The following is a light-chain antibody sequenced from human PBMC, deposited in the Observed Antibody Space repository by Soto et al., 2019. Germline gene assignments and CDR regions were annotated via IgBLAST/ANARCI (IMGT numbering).Light chain of an antibody. J-gene: IGKJ3*01. CDR1: QAISNY. CDR3: HKYNSAPRT. V-gene: IGKV1-27*01. CDR2: AAP. Sequence: DIQMTQSPSSLSASVGDRVTITCRASQAISNYLAWYQQKPGKVPKLLIYAAPTLQSGDPSRFSGSGSGTADTLTISSLQPEDVATYYCHKYNSAPRTFGPGTKVDIK.